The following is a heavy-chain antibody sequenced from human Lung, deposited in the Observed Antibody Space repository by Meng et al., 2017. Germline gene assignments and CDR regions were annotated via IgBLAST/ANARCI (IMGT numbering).Heavy chain of an antibody. CDR1: GGSISSRNW. D-gene: IGHD3-3*01. J-gene: IGHJ5*02. V-gene: IGHV4-4*02. Sequence: VQVQGSGPGLGKPLGTLSLTCAVFGGSISSRNWWSWVRQSPGKGLEWIGEIYHSGRTNYNPSLESRVTISLDKSQNHFSLKVKSVTAADTAVYYCVRGGQDQAYYDFWSGPFDPWGQGTLVTVSS. CDR2: IYHSGRT. CDR3: VRGGQDQAYYDFWSGPFDP.